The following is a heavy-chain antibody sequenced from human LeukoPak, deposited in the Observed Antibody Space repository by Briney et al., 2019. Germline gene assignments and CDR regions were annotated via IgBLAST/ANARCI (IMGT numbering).Heavy chain of an antibody. J-gene: IGHJ4*02. CDR3: AKDRDKYCTDGICYTKVVDY. CDR1: GFTYSSYA. Sequence: GGSLRLSCAASGFTYSSYAMSWVRQAPGKGLEWVSAISGSGGSTYYADSVKGRFTISRDNSKDTLYLQMNSLRAEDTAVYYCAKDRDKYCTDGICYTKVVDYWGQGTLVTVSS. D-gene: IGHD2-8*01. CDR2: ISGSGGST. V-gene: IGHV3-23*01.